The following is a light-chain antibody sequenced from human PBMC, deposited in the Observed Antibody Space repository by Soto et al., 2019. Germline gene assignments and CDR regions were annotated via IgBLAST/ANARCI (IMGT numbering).Light chain of an antibody. J-gene: IGLJ1*01. Sequence: QSVLTQPPSVSAAPGQKVTISCSGSSSNIGNNYVSWYQQLPGTAPKLLIYDNNKRPSGIPDRFSGSKSGTSATLGITGLQTGDEADYYCGTWDSSLSASFFGTGTKLTVL. V-gene: IGLV1-51*01. CDR3: GTWDSSLSASF. CDR1: SSNIGNNY. CDR2: DNN.